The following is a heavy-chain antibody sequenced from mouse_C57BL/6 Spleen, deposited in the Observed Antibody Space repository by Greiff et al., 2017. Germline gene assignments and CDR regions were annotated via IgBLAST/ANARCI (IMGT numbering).Heavy chain of an antibody. D-gene: IGHD2-4*01. CDR1: GFSLTSYG. CDR2: IWSDGST. J-gene: IGHJ3*01. Sequence: VKLMESGPGLVAPSQSLSITCTVSGFSLTSYGVHWVRQPPGKGLEWLVVIWSDGSTTYNSALKSRLSISKDNSKSQVFLKMNSLQTDDTAMYYCARHDYYDYPFAYWGQGTLVTVSA. V-gene: IGHV2-6-1*01. CDR3: ARHDYYDYPFAY.